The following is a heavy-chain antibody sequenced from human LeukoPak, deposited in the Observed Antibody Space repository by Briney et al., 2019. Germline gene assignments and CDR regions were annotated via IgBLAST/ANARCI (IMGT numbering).Heavy chain of an antibody. CDR1: GVSFSGYY. V-gene: IGHV4-34*01. Sequence: SETLSLTCAVYGVSFSGYYWSWLRQPPGKGLEWVGEINHSGSTNYNPSLKSRVTISVDTSKNQFSLKLSSVTAADTAVYYCARCRVATILSGSYPFDYWGQGTLVTVSS. D-gene: IGHD1-26*01. J-gene: IGHJ4*02. CDR3: ARCRVATILSGSYPFDY. CDR2: INHSGST.